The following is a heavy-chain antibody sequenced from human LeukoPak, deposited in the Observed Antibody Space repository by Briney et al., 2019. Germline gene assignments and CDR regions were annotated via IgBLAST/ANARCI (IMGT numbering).Heavy chain of an antibody. J-gene: IGHJ5*02. CDR3: ARERTVSGGSYT. V-gene: IGHV4-34*01. D-gene: IGHD2-15*01. CDR1: GFTFSSYA. Sequence: GSLRLSCAASGFTFSSYAMSWVRQPPGKGLEWIGEINHSGSTNYNPSLKSRVTISVDTSKNQFSLKLSSVTAADTAVYYCARERTVSGGSYTWGQGTLVTVSS. CDR2: INHSGST.